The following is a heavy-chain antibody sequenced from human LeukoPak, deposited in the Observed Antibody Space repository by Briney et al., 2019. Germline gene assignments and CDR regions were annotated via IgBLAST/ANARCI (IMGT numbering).Heavy chain of an antibody. D-gene: IGHD6-13*01. CDR2: ISYDGSNK. Sequence: QPGGSLRLSCAASGFTFSSYAMHWVRQAPGKGLEWVAVISYDGSNKYYADSVKGRFTISRDNSKNTLYLQMNSLRAEDTAVYYCARGGSSSWSPDYWGQGTLVTVSS. J-gene: IGHJ4*02. CDR1: GFTFSSYA. V-gene: IGHV3-30*04. CDR3: ARGGSSSWSPDY.